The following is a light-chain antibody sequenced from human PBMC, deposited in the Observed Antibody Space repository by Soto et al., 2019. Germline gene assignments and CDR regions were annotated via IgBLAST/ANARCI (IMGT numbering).Light chain of an antibody. J-gene: IGKJ4*01. Sequence: EIVLTQSPGTLSLSPGERATLSCRASQSVSSSYLAWYQQKPGQAPRLLIYGASSRATGIPDRFSGSGSGTDFTITISRLEAEDFAVYYCQQYGSSPRVTFGGGTKVEIK. CDR1: QSVSSSY. V-gene: IGKV3-20*01. CDR3: QQYGSSPRVT. CDR2: GAS.